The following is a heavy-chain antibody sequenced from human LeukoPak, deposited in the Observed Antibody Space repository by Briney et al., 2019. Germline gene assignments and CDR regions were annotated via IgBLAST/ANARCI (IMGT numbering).Heavy chain of an antibody. CDR1: GGSISSYY. CDR2: IYYSGST. Sequence: SETLSLTCTVSGGSISSYYWSWIRQPPGKGLEWIGYIYYSGSTNYNPSLKSRVTISVDTSKNQFSLKLSSVTAADTAVYYCARRLAAAGTSPLDYWGQGTLVTVSS. V-gene: IGHV4-59*08. J-gene: IGHJ4*02. D-gene: IGHD6-13*01. CDR3: ARRLAAAGTSPLDY.